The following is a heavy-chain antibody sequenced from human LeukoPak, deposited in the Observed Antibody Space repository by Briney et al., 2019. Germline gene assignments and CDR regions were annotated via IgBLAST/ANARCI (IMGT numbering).Heavy chain of an antibody. Sequence: GGSLRLSCAASGFTFSSYAMHWVRQAPGKGLEYVSAISSNGGSTYYANSVKGRFTISRDNSKNTLYLQMGSLRAEDMAVYYCAGTYYDFWSGYKGLYYFDYWGQGTLVTVSS. CDR1: GFTFSSYA. D-gene: IGHD3-3*01. CDR2: ISSNGGST. V-gene: IGHV3-64*01. J-gene: IGHJ4*02. CDR3: AGTYYDFWSGYKGLYYFDY.